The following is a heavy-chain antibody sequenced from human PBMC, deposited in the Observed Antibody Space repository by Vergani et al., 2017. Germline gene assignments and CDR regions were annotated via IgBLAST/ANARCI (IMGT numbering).Heavy chain of an antibody. CDR1: GFTFSSYA. CDR2: ISGSGGST. J-gene: IGHJ3*02. Sequence: EVQLLESGGGLVQPGGSLRLSCAASGFTFSSYAMSWVRQAPGKGLERVSVISGSGGSTYYADSVTGRFTISRDNSKNTLSLQMNSLRAEDTAVYYCAKSRYLGDAFDIWGQGTMVTVSS. D-gene: IGHD1-14*01. V-gene: IGHV3-23*01. CDR3: AKSRYLGDAFDI.